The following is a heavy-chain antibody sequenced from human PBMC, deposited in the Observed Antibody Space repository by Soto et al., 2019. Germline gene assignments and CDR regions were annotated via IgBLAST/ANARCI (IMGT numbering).Heavy chain of an antibody. D-gene: IGHD6-13*01. CDR2: ISYDGSNK. Sequence: GGSLRLSCAASGFTFSSYGMHWVRQAPGKGLEWVAVISYDGSNKYYADSVKGRFTISRDNSKNTLYLQMNSLRAEDTAVYYCAKSAGYSTLNYFDYWGQGTLVTVS. CDR1: GFTFSSYG. CDR3: AKSAGYSTLNYFDY. J-gene: IGHJ4*02. V-gene: IGHV3-30*18.